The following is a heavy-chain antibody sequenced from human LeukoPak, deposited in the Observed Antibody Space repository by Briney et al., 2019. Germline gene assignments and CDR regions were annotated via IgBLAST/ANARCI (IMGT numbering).Heavy chain of an antibody. Sequence: SETLSLTCTVSGGSISSSSYYWGWIRQPPGKGLEWIGSIYYSGSTYYNPSLKSRVTISVDTSKNQFSLKLSSVTAADTAVYYCARLPGTAAGVFSYFDYWGQGTLVTVSS. D-gene: IGHD1-14*01. CDR1: GGSISSSSYY. CDR2: IYYSGST. V-gene: IGHV4-39*07. CDR3: ARLPGTAAGVFSYFDY. J-gene: IGHJ4*02.